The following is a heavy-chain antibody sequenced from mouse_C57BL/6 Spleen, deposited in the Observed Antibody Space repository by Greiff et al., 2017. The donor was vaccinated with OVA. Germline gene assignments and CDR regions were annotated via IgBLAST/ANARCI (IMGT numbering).Heavy chain of an antibody. D-gene: IGHD1-1*01. CDR2: ISSDGSYT. J-gene: IGHJ2*01. CDR3: ARHDGSSSQYYFAY. Sequence: EVQVVESGGDLVKPGGSLKLSCAASGFTFSSYGMSWVRQTPDKRLEWVATISSDGSYTYYPDSVKGRFTISRDNAKNTLYLQMSSLKSEDTAMYDCARHDGSSSQYYFAYWGQGTTLTVSS. CDR1: GFTFSSYG. V-gene: IGHV5-6*01.